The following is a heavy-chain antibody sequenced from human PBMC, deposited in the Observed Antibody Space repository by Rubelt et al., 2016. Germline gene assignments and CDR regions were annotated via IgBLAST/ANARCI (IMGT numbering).Heavy chain of an antibody. V-gene: IGHV4-34*01. CDR2: INHSGST. Sequence: QVQLQQWGAGLLKPSETLSLTCAVYGGSFSGYYWSWIRQPPGKGLEWIGEINHSGSTNYNPSLQSRVTRSGDTSKNQVSRKLSSVTAADTAVYYCARVDVWGQGTTVTVSS. J-gene: IGHJ6*02. CDR3: ARVDV. CDR1: GGSFSGYY.